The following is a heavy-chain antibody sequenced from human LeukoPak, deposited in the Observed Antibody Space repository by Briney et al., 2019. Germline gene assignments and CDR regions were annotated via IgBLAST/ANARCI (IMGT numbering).Heavy chain of an antibody. V-gene: IGHV3-11*05. CDR2: ISSSSTYT. D-gene: IGHD6-19*01. Sequence: GGSLSLSCATSGFTLSVYSTSWIRQAPGKGLEWVSYISSSSTYTKYADSVKGRFTIFRDNAKNSLFLQMNSLRAEDTAVYYCARAGGGSASYFAYCGQRALVTVSS. CDR3: ARAGGGSASYFAY. J-gene: IGHJ4*02. CDR1: GFTLSVYS.